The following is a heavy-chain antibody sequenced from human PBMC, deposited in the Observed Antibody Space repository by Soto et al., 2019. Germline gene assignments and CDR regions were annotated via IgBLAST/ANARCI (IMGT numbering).Heavy chain of an antibody. CDR2: IVVGSGHT. CDR3: AADSRYCSGGNCEDY. J-gene: IGHJ4*02. V-gene: IGHV1-58*02. Sequence: QMQLVQSGPEVKKPGTSVKVSCKASGFTFTSSAMQWVRQARGQRLEWIGWIVVGSGHTNYAQKFQERVTITRGMSTSTAYLELSSLRSEDTAVYYCAADSRYCSGGNCEDYWGQGTLVTVSS. CDR1: GFTFTSSA. D-gene: IGHD2-15*01.